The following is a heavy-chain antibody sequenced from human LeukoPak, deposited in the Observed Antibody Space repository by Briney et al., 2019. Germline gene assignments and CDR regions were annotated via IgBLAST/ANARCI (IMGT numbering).Heavy chain of an antibody. CDR3: ARDRGCSSTSCYVTPGMDV. J-gene: IGHJ6*02. D-gene: IGHD2-2*01. V-gene: IGHV4-4*07. CDR1: GGSISGYF. Sequence: PSETLSLTCTVSGGSISGYFWTWIRQPAGKGLEWIGRIYTSGSTNYNPSLKSRVTMSVDTSKNQFSLKLSSVTAADTAVYYCARDRGCSSTSCYVTPGMDVWGQGTTVTVSS. CDR2: IYTSGST.